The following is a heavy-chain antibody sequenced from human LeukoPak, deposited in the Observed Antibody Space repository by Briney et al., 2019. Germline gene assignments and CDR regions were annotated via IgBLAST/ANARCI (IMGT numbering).Heavy chain of an antibody. CDR1: GYSFTNYW. J-gene: IGHJ4*02. V-gene: IGHV5-51*01. CDR2: IYPGDSDT. Sequence: GESLKISCKASGYSFTNYWIGWVCQMPGKGLEWMGIIYPGDSDTRYSPSFQGQVTISADKSISTAYLQWSSLKASDTAMYYCARYSDFWSGYYADYWGQGTLVTVSS. D-gene: IGHD3-3*01. CDR3: ARYSDFWSGYYADY.